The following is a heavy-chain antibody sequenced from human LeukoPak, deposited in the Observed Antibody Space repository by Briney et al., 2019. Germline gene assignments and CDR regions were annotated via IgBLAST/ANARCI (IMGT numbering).Heavy chain of an antibody. CDR2: ISGSGGST. Sequence: PGASLRLSCAASGFTFSSYAMSWVRQAPGQGLEWVSAISGSGGSTYYAEYVKGRFTMSGDTSKNTLYLQMNSLRAEDTAVYYCAKDLGGGLRWDMFDYWGQGTLVTVSS. CDR3: AKDLGGGLRWDMFDY. J-gene: IGHJ4*02. D-gene: IGHD1-26*01. V-gene: IGHV3-23*01. CDR1: GFTFSSYA.